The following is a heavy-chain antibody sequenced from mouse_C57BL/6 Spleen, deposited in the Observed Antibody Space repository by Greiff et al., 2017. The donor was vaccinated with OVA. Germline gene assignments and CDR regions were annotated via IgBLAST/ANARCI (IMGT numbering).Heavy chain of an antibody. Sequence: QVQLQQSGAELARPGASVKMSCKASGYTFTSYTMHWVKQRPGPGLEWIGYINPSSGYTKYNQKFKDKATLTADKSSSTAYMPLSSLTSEDSAVYYCARSGLYGNYPFDYWGQGTTLTVSS. V-gene: IGHV1-4*01. CDR1: GYTFTSYT. CDR2: INPSSGYT. D-gene: IGHD2-1*01. CDR3: ARSGLYGNYPFDY. J-gene: IGHJ2*01.